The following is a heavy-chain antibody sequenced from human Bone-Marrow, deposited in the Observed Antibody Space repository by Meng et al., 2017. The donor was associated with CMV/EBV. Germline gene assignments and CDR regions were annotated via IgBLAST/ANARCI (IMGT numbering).Heavy chain of an antibody. D-gene: IGHD2-2*01. V-gene: IGHV1-69*05. CDR1: GYTFTSYG. CDR3: ARSLGGCSSTSCLDYYYGMDV. J-gene: IGHJ6*02. Sequence: SVKVSCKASGYTFTSYGISWVRQAPGQGLEWMGWIIPIFGTANYAQKFQGRVTITTDESTSTAYMELSSLRSEDTAVYYCARSLGGCSSTSCLDYYYGMDVWGQGTTVTVSS. CDR2: IIPIFGTA.